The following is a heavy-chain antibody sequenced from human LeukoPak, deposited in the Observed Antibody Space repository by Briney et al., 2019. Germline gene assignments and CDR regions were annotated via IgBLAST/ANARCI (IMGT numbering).Heavy chain of an antibody. CDR3: AKDGDYVWGSYRSNYYFDY. J-gene: IGHJ4*02. D-gene: IGHD3-16*02. V-gene: IGHV3-23*01. Sequence: GGSLRLSCAASGFTFSSYGMSWVRQAPGKGLEWVSAISGSGGSTYYADSVKGRFTISRDNSKNTLYLQMNSLRAEDTAVYYCAKDGDYVWGSYRSNYYFDYWGQGTLVTVSS. CDR1: GFTFSSYG. CDR2: ISGSGGST.